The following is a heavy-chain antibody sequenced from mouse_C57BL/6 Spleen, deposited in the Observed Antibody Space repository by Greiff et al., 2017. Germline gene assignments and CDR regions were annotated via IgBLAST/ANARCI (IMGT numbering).Heavy chain of an antibody. Sequence: QVQLQQSGAELARPGASVKLSCKASGYTFTSYGISWVKQRTGQGLEWIGEIYPRSGNTYYNEKFKGKATLTADKSSSTAYMELRSLTSEDSAVYFCARGCSSPYAMDYWGQGTSVTVSS. CDR1: GYTFTSYG. D-gene: IGHD1-1*01. J-gene: IGHJ4*01. CDR3: ARGCSSPYAMDY. CDR2: IYPRSGNT. V-gene: IGHV1-81*01.